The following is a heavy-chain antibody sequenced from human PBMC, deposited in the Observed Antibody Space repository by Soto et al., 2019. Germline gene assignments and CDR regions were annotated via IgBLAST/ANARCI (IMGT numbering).Heavy chain of an antibody. V-gene: IGHV4-31*03. J-gene: IGHJ5*02. CDR3: ARMYSSGSGWFHP. D-gene: IGHD6-19*01. CDR2: FYSSGSI. Sequence: TLSLTCFVSGYSITAGGYYWSWIRHHPGKGLEWIGSFYSSGSIIYNPFLRSRVSISGDTSSNQFSMSLTSVTAADTARYYCARMYSSGSGWFHPWGQGTLVTVSS. CDR1: GYSITAGGYY.